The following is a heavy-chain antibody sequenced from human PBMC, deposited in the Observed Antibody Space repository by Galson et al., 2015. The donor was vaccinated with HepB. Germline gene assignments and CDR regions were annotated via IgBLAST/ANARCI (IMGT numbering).Heavy chain of an antibody. D-gene: IGHD2-2*02. CDR3: ARAYCSSTSCSTNWFDP. V-gene: IGHV5-51*01. CDR2: IYPGDSDT. CDR1: GYSFTSYW. J-gene: IGHJ5*02. Sequence: QSGAEVKKPGESLKISCTGSGYSFTSYWIGWVRQMPGKGLEWMGIIYPGDSDTRYSPSFQGQVTISADKSISTAYLQWSSLKASDTAMYYGARAYCSSTSCSTNWFDPGGQGTLATVSS.